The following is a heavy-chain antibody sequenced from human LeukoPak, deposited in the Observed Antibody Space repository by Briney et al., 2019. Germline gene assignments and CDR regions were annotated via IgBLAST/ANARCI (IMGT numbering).Heavy chain of an antibody. CDR3: ANVQRLQRSFDY. D-gene: IGHD5-24*01. Sequence: SETLSLTCTVSGGSISSYYWSWIRQPPGKGLEWIGYIYYSGSTNYNPSLKSRVTISVDTSKNQFSLKLSSVTAADTAVYYCANVQRLQRSFDYWGQGTLVTVSS. V-gene: IGHV4-59*08. CDR1: GGSISSYY. CDR2: IYYSGST. J-gene: IGHJ4*02.